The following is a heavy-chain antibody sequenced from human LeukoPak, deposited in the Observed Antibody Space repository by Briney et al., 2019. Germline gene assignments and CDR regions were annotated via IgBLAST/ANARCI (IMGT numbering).Heavy chain of an antibody. CDR3: ARRGCSSTSCYGGTNLPFDY. J-gene: IGHJ4*02. CDR1: GGSISSSNYY. Sequence: SETLSPTCTVSGGSISSSNYYWGWIRQPPGKGLEWIGSIYYSGSTYYNPSLKSRVTISVDTSKNQFSLKLTSVAAADTAVYYCARRGCSSTSCYGGTNLPFDYWGQGTLLTVSS. CDR2: IYYSGST. D-gene: IGHD2-2*01. V-gene: IGHV4-39*01.